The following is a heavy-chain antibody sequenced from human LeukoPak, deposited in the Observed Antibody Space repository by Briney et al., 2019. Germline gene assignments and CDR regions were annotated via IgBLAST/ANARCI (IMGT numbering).Heavy chain of an antibody. CDR2: IRYDGSNK. V-gene: IGHV3-30*02. CDR1: GFTFSSYG. Sequence: GGSLRLSCAASGFTFSSYGMHWVRQAPGKGLEWVAFIRYDGSNKYYADSVKGRFTISRDNSKNTLYLQMNSLRAEDTAVYYCARTVPLYSSSWYVLGYWGQGTLVTVSS. D-gene: IGHD6-13*01. CDR3: ARTVPLYSSSWYVLGY. J-gene: IGHJ4*02.